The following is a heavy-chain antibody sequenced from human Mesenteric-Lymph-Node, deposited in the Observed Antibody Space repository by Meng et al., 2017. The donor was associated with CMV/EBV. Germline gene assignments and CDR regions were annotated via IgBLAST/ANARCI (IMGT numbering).Heavy chain of an antibody. D-gene: IGHD2-2*01. V-gene: IGHV3-9*01. Sequence: GGSLRLSCAASGFTFDNYAMHWVRQAPGKGLEWVSGISWNSNDIDYADSVKGRFTISRDNAKNSLYLQMNSLRADDTALYYCVRGQLHNWFDPWGQGTLVTVSS. CDR3: VRGQLHNWFDP. CDR2: ISWNSNDI. J-gene: IGHJ5*02. CDR1: GFTFDNYA.